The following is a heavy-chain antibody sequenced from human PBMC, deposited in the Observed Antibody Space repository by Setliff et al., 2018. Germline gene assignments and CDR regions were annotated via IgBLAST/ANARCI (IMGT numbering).Heavy chain of an antibody. CDR2: TKEDGSEK. J-gene: IGHJ5*02. V-gene: IGHV3-7*01. D-gene: IGHD6-25*01. Sequence: GGSLRLSCAASGFTVSTFSMHWVRQAPGKGLEWVANTKEDGSEKHYVDSVRGRFTISRDNAKNSLYLQMNSLRAEDTAVFYCVPGRGSWGQGALVTVSS. CDR1: GFTVSTFS. CDR3: VPGRGS.